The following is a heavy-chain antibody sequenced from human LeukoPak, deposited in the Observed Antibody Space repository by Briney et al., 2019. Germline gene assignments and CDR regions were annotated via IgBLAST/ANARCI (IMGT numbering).Heavy chain of an antibody. Sequence: PGGSLRLSCAASGFTFSSYGMHWVRQAPGKGLEWVAVISYDGSNKYYADSVKGRFTISRDNSKNTLYLQMNSLSAEDTAVYYCATLNTNDFGEGPHQTEGDDYWGQGPLVTVSS. D-gene: IGHD4-17*01. J-gene: IGHJ4*02. CDR1: GFTFSSYG. CDR2: ISYDGSNK. CDR3: ATLNTNDFGEGPHQTEGDDY. V-gene: IGHV3-30*03.